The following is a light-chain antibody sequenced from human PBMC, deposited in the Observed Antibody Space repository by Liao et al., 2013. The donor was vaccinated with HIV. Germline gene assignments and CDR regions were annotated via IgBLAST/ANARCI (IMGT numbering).Light chain of an antibody. J-gene: IGLJ1*01. CDR1: KLGDKY. CDR3: QAWDRSTASYV. Sequence: SSELTQPPSVSVSPGQTASITCSGDKLGDKYACWYQQKPGQSPVLVIYHNTKRPSGIPERFSGSSSGNTATLTISGTQAMDEADYYCQAWDRSTASYVFGTGTKVTV. CDR2: HNT. V-gene: IGLV3-1*01.